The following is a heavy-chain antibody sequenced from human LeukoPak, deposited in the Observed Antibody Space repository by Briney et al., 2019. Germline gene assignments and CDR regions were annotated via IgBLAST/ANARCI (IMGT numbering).Heavy chain of an antibody. CDR3: ASESPPIVVAQTDY. CDR1: GFTFSSYS. D-gene: IGHD3-22*01. CDR2: ISSSSYI. V-gene: IGHV3-21*01. Sequence: GGSLRLSCAASGFTFSSYSMNWVRQAPGKGLEWVSSISSSSYIYSADSVKGRFTISRDNAKNSLYLQMNSLRAEDTAVYYCASESPPIVVAQTDYWGQGTLVTVSS. J-gene: IGHJ4*02.